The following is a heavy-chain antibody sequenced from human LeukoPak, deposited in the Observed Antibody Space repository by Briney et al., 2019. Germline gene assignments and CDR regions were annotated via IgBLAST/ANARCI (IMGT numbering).Heavy chain of an antibody. CDR1: GITLSNYG. V-gene: IGHV3-7*01. J-gene: IGHJ6*03. D-gene: IGHD5-12*01. CDR3: AREGGLSGYDLPDYYYYYMDV. Sequence: GGSLRLSCAVSGITLSNYGMSWVRQAPGKGLEWVANIKQDGSEKYYVDSVKGRFTISRDNAKNSLYLQMNSLRAEDTAVYYCAREGGLSGYDLPDYYYYYMDVWGKGTTVTVSS. CDR2: IKQDGSEK.